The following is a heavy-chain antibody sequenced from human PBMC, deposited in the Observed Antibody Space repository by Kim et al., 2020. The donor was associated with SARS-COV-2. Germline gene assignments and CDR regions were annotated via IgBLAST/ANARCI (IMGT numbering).Heavy chain of an antibody. Sequence: LKSRVTISVDKSKNQFSLKLSSVTAADTAVYYCARDRPSGVYYYDCGMDVWGQGTTVTVSS. CDR3: ARDRPSGVYYYDCGMDV. V-gene: IGHV4-4*02. J-gene: IGHJ6*02.